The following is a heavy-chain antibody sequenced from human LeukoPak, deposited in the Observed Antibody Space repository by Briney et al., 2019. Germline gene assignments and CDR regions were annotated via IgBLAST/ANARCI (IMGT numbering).Heavy chain of an antibody. V-gene: IGHV3-7*01. D-gene: IGHD3-10*02. Sequence: GGSLRLSCAASGFTFSEYWMSWVRQAPGKGLEWVANIKEDGSDKYYVDSVKDRFTISKDNAKNSLYLQMNSLRAEDTAVYYCAELGITMIGGVWGKGTTVTISS. CDR2: IKEDGSDK. J-gene: IGHJ6*04. CDR3: AELGITMIGGV. CDR1: GFTFSEYW.